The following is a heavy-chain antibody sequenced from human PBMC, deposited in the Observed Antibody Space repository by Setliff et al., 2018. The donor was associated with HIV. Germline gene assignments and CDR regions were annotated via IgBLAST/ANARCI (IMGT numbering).Heavy chain of an antibody. CDR3: AKVPLFVVVPAALGGMDV. Sequence: PGGSLRLSCKAPGFSFSLYAMSWVRQAPGKGLEWVSSISGSGRKTYYGDSVKGRFTISRDNSWDTVDLQMNTLRAEDTAVYYCAKVPLFVVVPAALGGMDVWGQGTTVTV. J-gene: IGHJ6*02. D-gene: IGHD2-2*01. CDR2: ISGSGRKT. V-gene: IGHV3-23*01. CDR1: GFSFSLYA.